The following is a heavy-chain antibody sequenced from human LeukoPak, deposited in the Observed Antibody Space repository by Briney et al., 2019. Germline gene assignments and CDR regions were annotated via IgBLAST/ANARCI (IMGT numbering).Heavy chain of an antibody. CDR2: IYTSGST. J-gene: IGHJ5*02. CDR1: GGSISSGGYY. Sequence: ASETLSLTCTVSGGSISSGGYYWSWIRQPAGKGLEWIGRIYTSGSTNYNPSLKSRVTISVDTSKNQFSLKLSSVTAADTAVYYCARAVHITPNWFDPWGLGTLVTVSS. CDR3: ARAVHITPNWFDP. D-gene: IGHD2-21*01. V-gene: IGHV4-61*02.